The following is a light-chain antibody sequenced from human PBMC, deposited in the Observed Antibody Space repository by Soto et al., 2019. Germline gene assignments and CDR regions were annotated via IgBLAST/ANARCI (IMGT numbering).Light chain of an antibody. V-gene: IGLV2-14*01. J-gene: IGLJ1*01. CDR2: DVS. Sequence: QSALTQPASVSGSPGQSMTISCTGTSSDVGGYSYVSWYQQLPGKAPKLMIYDVSDRPSGVSNRFSGSKSGNTASLTISGLQAEDEADYYCSSYTSSSLYVFGTGTKVTVL. CDR1: SSDVGGYSY. CDR3: SSYTSSSLYV.